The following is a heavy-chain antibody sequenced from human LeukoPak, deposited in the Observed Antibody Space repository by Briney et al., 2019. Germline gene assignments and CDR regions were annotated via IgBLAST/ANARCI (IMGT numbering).Heavy chain of an antibody. CDR2: IYPGDSDT. D-gene: IGHD4-17*01. J-gene: IGHJ3*02. CDR1: GYSFTSYW. Sequence: GESLKISCKGSGYSFTSYWIGWVRQMPGKGLEWMGIIYPGDSDTRYSPSFQGQVTISADKSISTAYLQWSSLKASDTAMYYCAKHTYGDYEDDAFDIWGQGTMVTVSS. V-gene: IGHV5-51*01. CDR3: AKHTYGDYEDDAFDI.